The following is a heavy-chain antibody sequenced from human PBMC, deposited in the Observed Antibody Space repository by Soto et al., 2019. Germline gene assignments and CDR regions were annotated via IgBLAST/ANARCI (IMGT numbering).Heavy chain of an antibody. CDR2: ISYDGSNK. J-gene: IGHJ4*02. CDR1: GFTFSSYG. Sequence: QVQLVESGGGVVQPGRSLRLSCAASGFTFSSYGMHWVRQAPGKGLEWVAVISYDGSNKYYADSVKGRFTISRDNSKNPLYLQMNSLRAEDTAVYYCANDADPIASYYFVYWGQGTLVTVSS. D-gene: IGHD1-26*01. CDR3: ANDADPIASYYFVY. V-gene: IGHV3-30*18.